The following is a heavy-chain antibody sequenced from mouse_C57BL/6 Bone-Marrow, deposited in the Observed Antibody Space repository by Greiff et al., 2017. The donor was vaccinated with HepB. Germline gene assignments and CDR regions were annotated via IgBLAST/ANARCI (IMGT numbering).Heavy chain of an antibody. Sequence: EVHLVESGAELVKPGASVKLSCTASGFNIKDYYMHWVKQRTEQGLEWIGRIDPEDGETKYAPKFQGKATITADTSSNTAYLQLSSLTSEDTAVYYCARSGLLRYSFYAMDYWGQGTSVTVSS. V-gene: IGHV14-2*01. D-gene: IGHD1-1*01. CDR2: IDPEDGET. J-gene: IGHJ4*01. CDR1: GFNIKDYY. CDR3: ARSGLLRYSFYAMDY.